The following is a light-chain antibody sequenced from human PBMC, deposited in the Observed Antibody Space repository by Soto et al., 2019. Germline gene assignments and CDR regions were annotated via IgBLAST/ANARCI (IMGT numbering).Light chain of an antibody. Sequence: DIQMTQSPSTLSASVGDRVTITCRASQSISSWLAWYQQKPGKAPKLLIYDASSLESGVPSRFSGSGSGTEVTLNISSLQPDDCATYYCQQYNSYWTFGQGTKVEIK. CDR3: QQYNSYWT. V-gene: IGKV1-5*01. J-gene: IGKJ1*01. CDR1: QSISSW. CDR2: DAS.